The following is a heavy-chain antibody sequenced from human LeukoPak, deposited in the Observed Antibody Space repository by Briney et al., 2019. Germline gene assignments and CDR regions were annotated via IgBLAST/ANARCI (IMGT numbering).Heavy chain of an antibody. V-gene: IGHV4-34*01. CDR3: ARGLYSSGWYFLPGFDP. CDR1: GGSFSGYY. J-gene: IGHJ5*02. D-gene: IGHD6-19*01. Sequence: PSETLSLTCAVYGGSFSGYYWSWIRQPPGKGLEWIGEINHSGSTNYNPSLKSRVTISVDTSKNQFSLKLSSVTAADTAVYYCARGLYSSGWYFLPGFDPWGQGTLVTVSS. CDR2: INHSGST.